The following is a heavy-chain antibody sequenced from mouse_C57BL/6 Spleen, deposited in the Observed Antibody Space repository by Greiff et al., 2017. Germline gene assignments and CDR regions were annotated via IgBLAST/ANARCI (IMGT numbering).Heavy chain of an antibody. V-gene: IGHV1-18*01. CDR3: AIGVETAQATSWFAY. CDR2: INPNNGGT. Sequence: EVQLQQSGPELVTPGASVKIPCTASGYTFTDYNMDWVKKSHGKSLEWIGDINPNNGGTIYKQKFKGKATLTVEKSSSTAYMELRSLTSEDTAVYYCAIGVETAQATSWFAYWGQETRVTVSA. CDR1: GYTFTDYN. J-gene: IGHJ3*01. D-gene: IGHD3-2*02.